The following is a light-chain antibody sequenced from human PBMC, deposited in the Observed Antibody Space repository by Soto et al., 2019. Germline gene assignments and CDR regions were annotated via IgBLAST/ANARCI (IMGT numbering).Light chain of an antibody. Sequence: DIQMTQSPSTLSASVGARVTITCRASHSISSWLAWYQQKPGKAPRLLIYDASSLETGVPSRFSGSGSGTEVTLTTSSLQPDDFATYYCQQYNSFSLPFGGGPQWIS. CDR3: QQYNSFSLP. CDR2: DAS. CDR1: HSISSW. V-gene: IGKV1-5*01. J-gene: IGKJ4*02.